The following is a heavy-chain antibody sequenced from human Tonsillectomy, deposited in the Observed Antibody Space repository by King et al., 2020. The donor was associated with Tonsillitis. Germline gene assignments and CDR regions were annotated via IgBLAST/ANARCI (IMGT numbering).Heavy chain of an antibody. CDR1: GFPFSSYC. CDR2: ISYDGSSE. J-gene: IGHJ4*02. Sequence: VQLVESGGGVVQPGRSLRLSCAASGFPFSSYCMHWVRQAPGKGLGWVTLISYDGSSEYHADSVKGRFTGSRDTSKKTLYLQMNSLRAEDTAVYYCAKVGQGRGLNFDNWGQGTLVTVSS. D-gene: IGHD1-26*01. CDR3: AKVGQGRGLNFDN. V-gene: IGHV3-30*18.